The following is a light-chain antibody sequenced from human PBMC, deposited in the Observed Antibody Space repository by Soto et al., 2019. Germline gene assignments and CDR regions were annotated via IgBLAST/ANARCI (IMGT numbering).Light chain of an antibody. CDR3: CSYVGATTYV. CDR1: SSTVGGFNV. J-gene: IGLJ1*01. Sequence: QSVLTQPASVSGSPGQSITISCTGTSSTVGGFNVVSWYQQHPGKAPKVIIYEGIKRPSGVSNRFSGSNSGSTASLTISGLQAEDEADHYCCSYVGATTYVFGTGTKLTVL. CDR2: EGI. V-gene: IGLV2-23*01.